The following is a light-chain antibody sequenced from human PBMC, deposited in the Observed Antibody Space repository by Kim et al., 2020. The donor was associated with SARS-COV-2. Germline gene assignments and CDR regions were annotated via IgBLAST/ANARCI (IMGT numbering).Light chain of an antibody. CDR3: QSYDIFNQI. CDR2: GDN. J-gene: IGLJ2*01. Sequence: NFMLTQPHSVSESPGKTVTISCTRSSGSIANNYVQWYQQRPGSAPTTVIYGDNQRPSGVPDRFSGSIDSSSNSASLTISGLKTEDEADYYCQSYDIFNQIFGGGTQLTVL. V-gene: IGLV6-57*04. CDR1: SGSIANNY.